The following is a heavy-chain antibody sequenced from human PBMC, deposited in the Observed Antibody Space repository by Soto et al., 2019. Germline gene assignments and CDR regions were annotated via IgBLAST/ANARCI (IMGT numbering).Heavy chain of an antibody. CDR3: ARPLWRDDYNWGYFDL. D-gene: IGHD4-4*01. V-gene: IGHV3-30*03. CDR1: GFTFSSYG. J-gene: IGHJ2*01. CDR2: ISYDGSNK. Sequence: GGSLRLSCAASGFTFSSYGMHWVRQAPGKGLEWVAVISYDGSNKYYADSVKGRFTISRDNSKNTLYLQMNSLRAEDTAVYYCARPLWRDDYNWGYFDLWGRGTLVTVSS.